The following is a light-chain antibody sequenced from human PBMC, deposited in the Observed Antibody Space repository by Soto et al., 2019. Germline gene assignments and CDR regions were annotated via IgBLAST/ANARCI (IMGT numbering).Light chain of an antibody. V-gene: IGKV3-15*01. Sequence: EIVMTQSPATLSVSPGERVTLSCRASQSVGSNLAWYQQKPGQAPSLLIYGASSRATGVPARFSGSGSGTQFTLTISSLQSEDFAVYYCQQYNTWWTFGQGTKVEIK. CDR2: GAS. J-gene: IGKJ1*01. CDR1: QSVGSN. CDR3: QQYNTWWT.